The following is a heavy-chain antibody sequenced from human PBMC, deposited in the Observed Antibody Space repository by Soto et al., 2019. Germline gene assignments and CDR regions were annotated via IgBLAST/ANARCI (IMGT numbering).Heavy chain of an antibody. Sequence: GGSLRLSCAASGFTFSNYAMRWVRQAPGKGLEWVAAITVSGDSTYYADSVRGRFTISRDNSKNTLFLQMNSLRAADTAVYYCAKQLHNSGAIDYWGQGTLVTVSS. J-gene: IGHJ4*02. CDR3: AKQLHNSGAIDY. CDR1: GFTFSNYA. V-gene: IGHV3-23*01. CDR2: ITVSGDST. D-gene: IGHD6-19*01.